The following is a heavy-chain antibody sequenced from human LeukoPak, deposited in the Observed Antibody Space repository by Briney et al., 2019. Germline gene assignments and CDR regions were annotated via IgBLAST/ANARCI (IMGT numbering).Heavy chain of an antibody. V-gene: IGHV3-23*01. D-gene: IGHD3-10*01. Sequence: PGGSLRLSCAASGFTFSSYAMSWVRQAPGKGLEWVSAISGSGGSTYYADSVKGRFTISRDNSKNTLYLQMNSLRAEDTAVYYCAKDPFGELPRASNGMDVWGQGTTVTVSS. CDR1: GFTFSSYA. CDR3: AKDPFGELPRASNGMDV. J-gene: IGHJ6*02. CDR2: ISGSGGST.